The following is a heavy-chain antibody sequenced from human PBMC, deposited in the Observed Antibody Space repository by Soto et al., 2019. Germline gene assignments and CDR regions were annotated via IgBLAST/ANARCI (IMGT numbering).Heavy chain of an antibody. CDR3: ARDFGFWSGRYFDY. D-gene: IGHD3-3*01. J-gene: IGHJ4*02. CDR1: GGSISGGVHA. V-gene: IGHV4-31*03. CDR2: IYYSGST. Sequence: QVQLQESGPGLVKPSQTLSLTCTVSGGSISGGVHAWNWVRQHPGKVLQCIGYIYYSGSTSSSPSLKSRLTISVDTSKSQVSLKFTSVTAADTAVYYCARDFGFWSGRYFDYWGRGTLVTFSS.